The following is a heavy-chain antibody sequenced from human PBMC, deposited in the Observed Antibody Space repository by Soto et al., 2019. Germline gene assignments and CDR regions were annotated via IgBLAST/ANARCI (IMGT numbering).Heavy chain of an antibody. J-gene: IGHJ5*02. Sequence: PSETLSLTCTVSGGSISSYYWSWIRQPAGKGLEWIGRIYTSGSTNYNPSLKSRVTMSVDTSKNQFSLKLSSVTAADTAVYYCARDMRGYCSSTSCYTGQNWFDPWGQGTLATVSS. D-gene: IGHD2-2*02. V-gene: IGHV4-4*07. CDR3: ARDMRGYCSSTSCYTGQNWFDP. CDR2: IYTSGST. CDR1: GGSISSYY.